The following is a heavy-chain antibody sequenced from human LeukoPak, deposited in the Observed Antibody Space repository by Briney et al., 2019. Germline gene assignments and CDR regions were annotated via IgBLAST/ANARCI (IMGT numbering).Heavy chain of an antibody. V-gene: IGHV3-43D*03. CDR2: ISWDGGST. CDR3: AKERALRVGIAVAGSPYYYYGMDV. CDR1: GFTFDDYA. Sequence: GGSLRLSCAASGFTFDDYAMHWVRQAPGKGLEWVSLISWDGGSTYYADSVKGRFTISRDNSKNSLYLQMNSLRAEDTALYYCAKERALRVGIAVAGSPYYYYGMDVWGQGTTVTVSS. D-gene: IGHD6-19*01. J-gene: IGHJ6*02.